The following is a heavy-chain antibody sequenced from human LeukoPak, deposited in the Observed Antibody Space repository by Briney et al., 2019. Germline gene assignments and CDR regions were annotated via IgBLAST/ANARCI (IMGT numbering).Heavy chain of an antibody. D-gene: IGHD2-2*01. CDR3: ARSSLSRGSYGMDV. CDR1: GYTFTYRY. CDR2: ITPFNGNT. J-gene: IGHJ6*02. Sequence: SVKVSCKASGYTFTYRYLHWVRQAPGQALEWMGWITPFNGNTNYAQKFQDRDTITRDRSMSTAYMELSSLRSEDTAMYYCARSSLSRGSYGMDVWGQGTTVTVSS. V-gene: IGHV1-45*02.